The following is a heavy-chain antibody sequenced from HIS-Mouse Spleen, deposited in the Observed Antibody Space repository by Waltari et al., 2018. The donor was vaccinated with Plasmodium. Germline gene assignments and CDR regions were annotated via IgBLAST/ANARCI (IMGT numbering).Heavy chain of an antibody. J-gene: IGHJ5*02. CDR1: GYTFTGYY. Sequence: QVQLVQSGAEVKKPGASVKVSCKASGYTFTGYYMPRVRQAPGQGLEWMGGINPNSGGTNYAQKFQGRVTMTRDTSISTAYMELSRLRSDDTAVYYCARTWVRGVTTNWFDPWGQGTLVTVSS. CDR3: ARTWVRGVTTNWFDP. V-gene: IGHV1-2*02. D-gene: IGHD3-10*01. CDR2: INPNSGGT.